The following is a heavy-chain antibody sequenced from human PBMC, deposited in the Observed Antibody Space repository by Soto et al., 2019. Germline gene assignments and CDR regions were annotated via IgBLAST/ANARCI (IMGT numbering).Heavy chain of an antibody. V-gene: IGHV3-23*01. CDR1: GFIFSTTA. D-gene: IGHD3-16*01. J-gene: IGHJ4*02. CDR2: ISGSGVST. CDR3: AAVMGSDYDYVWGSLTFDD. Sequence: GGSLRLSCAASGFIFSTTAMTWVRQAPGKGLEWVSTISGSGVSTYYTDSVKGRFTISRDNSKNTLYLQMNSLRAEDTAVYFCAAVMGSDYDYVWGSLTFDDWGQGTPVTVSS.